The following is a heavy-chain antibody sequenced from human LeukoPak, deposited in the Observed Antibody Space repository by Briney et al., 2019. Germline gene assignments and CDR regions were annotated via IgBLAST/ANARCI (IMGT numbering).Heavy chain of an antibody. Sequence: SVKVSCKASGGTFSSYAISWVRQAPGQGLEWMGGIIPIFGTANYAQKFQGRVTITADESTSTAYTELSSLRSEDTAVYYCARDIRSVLAMDVWGQGTTVTVSS. D-gene: IGHD2-21*01. CDR1: GGTFSSYA. J-gene: IGHJ6*02. CDR3: ARDIRSVLAMDV. V-gene: IGHV1-69*01. CDR2: IIPIFGTA.